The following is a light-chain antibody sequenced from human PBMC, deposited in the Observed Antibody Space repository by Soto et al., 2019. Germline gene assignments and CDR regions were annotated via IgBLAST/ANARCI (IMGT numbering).Light chain of an antibody. Sequence: EIVLTQSPGTLSLSPGERATLSCRXSQSVSSSYLAWYQQKPGQAPRLLIYGASSRATGIPDRFSGSGSGTDFTLTSSRLEPEDFAVYYCQQYGSSRWTFGQGTKVDIK. CDR2: GAS. CDR3: QQYGSSRWT. J-gene: IGKJ1*01. V-gene: IGKV3-20*01. CDR1: QSVSSSY.